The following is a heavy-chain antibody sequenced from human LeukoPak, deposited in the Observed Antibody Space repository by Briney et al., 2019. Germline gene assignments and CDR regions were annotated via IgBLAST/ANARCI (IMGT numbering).Heavy chain of an antibody. Sequence: SETLSLTCAVYGGSFSGYYWSWIRQPPGKGLEWIGEINHSGSTNYNPSLKSRVTISVDTSKNQFSLKLSSVTAADTAVYYCASTRTFLRYFDYSSGYWGQGTLVTVSS. CDR1: GGSFSGYY. V-gene: IGHV4-34*01. D-gene: IGHD3-9*01. CDR2: INHSGST. J-gene: IGHJ4*02. CDR3: ASTRTFLRYFDYSSGY.